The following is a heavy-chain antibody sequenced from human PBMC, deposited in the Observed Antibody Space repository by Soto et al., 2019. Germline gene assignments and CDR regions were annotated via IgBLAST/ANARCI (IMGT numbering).Heavy chain of an antibody. CDR2: IYYRGST. V-gene: IGHV4-59*08. Sequence: PSETLSLTCTVSGGSISGYYWGWIRQPPGKGLEWIGNIYYRGSTNYNPSLKSRVTISVDTSQSQFSLNLTSVTAADTAVYYCARRGLSSWYFDYWGQETLVTVSS. D-gene: IGHD6-13*01. CDR1: GGSISGYY. J-gene: IGHJ4*02. CDR3: ARRGLSSWYFDY.